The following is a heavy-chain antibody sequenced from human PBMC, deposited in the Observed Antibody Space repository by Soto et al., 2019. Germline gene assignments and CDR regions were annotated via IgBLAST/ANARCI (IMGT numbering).Heavy chain of an antibody. V-gene: IGHV3-7*01. CDR2: IHGDGGKI. J-gene: IGHJ4*02. D-gene: IGHD5-18*01. Sequence: AGGSLRLSGSASGFMFSAYWMSWVRQAPGKGLEWVANIHGDGGKIYYVDSVKGRFTISRDNAKRSLYLQMNGLRAEDTAVYYCARDFYGGYTYGPGDYWGQGALVTVSS. CDR1: GFMFSAYW. CDR3: ARDFYGGYTYGPGDY.